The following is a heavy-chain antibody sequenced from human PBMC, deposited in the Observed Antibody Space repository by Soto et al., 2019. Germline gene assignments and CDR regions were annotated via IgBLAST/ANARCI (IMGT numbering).Heavy chain of an antibody. Sequence: PSETLSLTCAVSGGSISSSNYWSGVRQLPGMGLEWIGEIYHSGTTHYNPSLKSRVIISVDKSKNQFSLNLNSVTDADTAVYYCARSIYSSVWVPYGLDVWGQGTTVTVSS. D-gene: IGHD6-19*01. CDR3: ARSIYSSVWVPYGLDV. J-gene: IGHJ6*02. V-gene: IGHV4-4*02. CDR2: IYHSGTT. CDR1: GGSISSSNY.